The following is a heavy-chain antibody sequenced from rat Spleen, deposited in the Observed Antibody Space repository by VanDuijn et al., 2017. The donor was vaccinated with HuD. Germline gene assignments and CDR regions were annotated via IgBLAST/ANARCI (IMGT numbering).Heavy chain of an antibody. CDR1: GFTFNNYG. J-gene: IGHJ2*01. CDR2: ISYEGSNT. Sequence: EVQLVESGGGLVQPGRSMRLSCAASGFTFNNYGMAWVRQAPTKGLEWVATISYEGSNTYYGDSVKGRFTVSRDTAKSTLFLQMDSLRSEDTATYYCTRHPDYSNYFDYWGQGVMVTVSS. CDR3: TRHPDYSNYFDY. D-gene: IGHD1-1*01. V-gene: IGHV5-29*01.